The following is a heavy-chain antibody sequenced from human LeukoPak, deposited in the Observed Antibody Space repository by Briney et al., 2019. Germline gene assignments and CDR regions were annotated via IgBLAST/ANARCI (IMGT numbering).Heavy chain of an antibody. CDR2: IAGGDEST. D-gene: IGHD1-1*01. J-gene: IGHJ4*02. Sequence: GGSLRLSCAISGFIFNTNGMSWVRQSPGKGLEWLATIAGGDESTYYADSVKGRFAISRDNSKNTVFLHMNSLRVEDTAVYYCARGVYWSLDYWGQGTPVTVSS. V-gene: IGHV3-23*01. CDR1: GFIFNTNG. CDR3: ARGVYWSLDY.